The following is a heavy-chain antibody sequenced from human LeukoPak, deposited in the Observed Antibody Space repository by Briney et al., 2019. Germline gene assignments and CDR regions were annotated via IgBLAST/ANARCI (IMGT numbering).Heavy chain of an antibody. V-gene: IGHV3-23*01. CDR2: ISGSGGST. CDR1: GFTFSSYA. CDR3: TGHGSSSY. Sequence: PGGSLRLSCAASGFTFSSYAMNWVRQAPGKGLEWVSAISGSGGSTYYADSVKGRFTVSRDNSKNTLYLQMNSLRAEDTAVYYATGHGSSSYWGQGTLVTVSS. J-gene: IGHJ4*02. D-gene: IGHD6-13*01.